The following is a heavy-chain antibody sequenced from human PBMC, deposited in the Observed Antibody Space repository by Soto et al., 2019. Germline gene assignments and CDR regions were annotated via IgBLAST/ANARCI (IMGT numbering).Heavy chain of an antibody. V-gene: IGHV1-69*02. CDR3: ARSVTRPYSNYGFDY. J-gene: IGHJ4*02. Sequence: GASVKGSCKASGGTFSGDTISWVRQAPGQGLEWMGRIIPILGIANYAQKFQGRVTITADKSTSTAYMELSSLRSEDTAVYYCARSVTRPYSNYGFDYWGQGTLVTVSS. CDR2: IIPILGIA. CDR1: GGTFSGDT. D-gene: IGHD4-4*01.